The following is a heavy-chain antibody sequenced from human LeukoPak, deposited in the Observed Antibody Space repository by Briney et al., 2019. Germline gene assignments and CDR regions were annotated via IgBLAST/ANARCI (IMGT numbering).Heavy chain of an antibody. J-gene: IGHJ4*02. CDR2: IYYSGST. D-gene: IGHD3-10*01. CDR1: GGSISSYY. V-gene: IGHV4-59*01. CDR3: ARRYGSGSSGTFDY. Sequence: TSETLSLTCTVSGGSISSYYWSWIRQPPGKGLEWIAYIYYSGSTNYNPSLKSRVTISVDTSKNQFSLKLSSVTAADTAVYYCARRYGSGSSGTFDYWGQGTLVTVSS.